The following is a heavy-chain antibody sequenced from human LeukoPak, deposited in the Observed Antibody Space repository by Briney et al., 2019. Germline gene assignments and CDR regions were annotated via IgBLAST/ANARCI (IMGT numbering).Heavy chain of an antibody. CDR3: ARDQTDSGGFDY. D-gene: IGHD6-19*01. CDR1: GGTFSSYA. CDR2: INPNSGGT. J-gene: IGHJ4*02. Sequence: ASVKVSCKASGGTFSSYAISWVRQAPGQGLEWMGWINPNSGGTNYAQKFQGWVTMTRDTSISTAYMELSRLRSDDTAVYYCARDQTDSGGFDYWGQGTLVTVSS. V-gene: IGHV1-2*04.